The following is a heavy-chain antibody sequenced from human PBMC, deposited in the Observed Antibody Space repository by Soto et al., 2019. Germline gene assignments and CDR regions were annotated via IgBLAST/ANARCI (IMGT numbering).Heavy chain of an antibody. D-gene: IGHD3-22*01. CDR1: GFTFSSYA. J-gene: IGHJ2*01. CDR2: ISGSGGST. CDR3: AKARHYYDSSGYYPYWYFDL. V-gene: IGHV3-23*01. Sequence: EVQLLESGGGLVQPGGSLRLSCAASGFTFSSYAMSWVRQAPGKGLEWVSAISGSGGSTYYADSLKGRFTISRDNSKNTLYLQMNSLRAEDTAVYYCAKARHYYDSSGYYPYWYFDLWGRGTLVTVSS.